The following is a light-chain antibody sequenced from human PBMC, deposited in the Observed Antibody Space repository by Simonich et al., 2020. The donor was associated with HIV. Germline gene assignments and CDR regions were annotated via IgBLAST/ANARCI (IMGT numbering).Light chain of an antibody. CDR1: QGIRNS. Sequence: DIQMTQSPSSLSASVGDRVTITCRASQGIRNSLAWYQPKPGKAPKLLISAASSLQSGVPSRFSGSGSGTDFTLTISSLQPEDFATYYCQQSYSTPYTFGQGTKLEIK. CDR3: QQSYSTPYT. J-gene: IGKJ2*01. V-gene: IGKV1-39*01. CDR2: AAS.